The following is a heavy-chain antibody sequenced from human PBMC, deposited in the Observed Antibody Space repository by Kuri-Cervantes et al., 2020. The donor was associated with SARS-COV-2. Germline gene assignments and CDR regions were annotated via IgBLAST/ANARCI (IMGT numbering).Heavy chain of an antibody. Sequence: GESLKISCAASGFTVSSYAMHWVRQAPGKGLEWVALISYDGSNKFYADSVKGRFTISRDNSRNTLYLQMNSLRADDTAVYYCAKCSPNIVVVPAATDFDYWGQGTLVTVSS. CDR1: GFTVSSYA. J-gene: IGHJ4*02. CDR3: AKCSPNIVVVPAATDFDY. V-gene: IGHV3-30*18. CDR2: ISYDGSNK. D-gene: IGHD2-2*01.